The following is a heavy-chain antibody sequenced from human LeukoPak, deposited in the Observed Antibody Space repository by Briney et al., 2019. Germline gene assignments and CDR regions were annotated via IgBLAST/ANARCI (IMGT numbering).Heavy chain of an antibody. CDR3: ARKLRFWSGYYTYWFDP. D-gene: IGHD3-3*01. Sequence: PSATLSLTCAVSGGSFSGYYWSWIRQPPGKGLEWIGEINHSGSTNYNPSLKSRVTISVDTSKNQFSLKLSSVTAADTAVYYCARKLRFWSGYYTYWFDPWGQGTLVTVSS. CDR2: INHSGST. V-gene: IGHV4-34*01. J-gene: IGHJ5*02. CDR1: GGSFSGYY.